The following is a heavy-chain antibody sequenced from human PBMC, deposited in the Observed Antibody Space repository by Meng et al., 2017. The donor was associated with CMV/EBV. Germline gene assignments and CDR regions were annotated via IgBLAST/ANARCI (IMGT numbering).Heavy chain of an antibody. Sequence: SGLAFSSYAMSWVRQGPGKGLEWVSVIYSGGSSTYYADSVKGRFTISRDNSKNTLYLQMNSLRAEDTAVYYCAKEGEIGAVAGHFDYWGQGTLVTVSS. CDR1: GLAFSSYA. CDR3: AKEGEIGAVAGHFDY. V-gene: IGHV3-23*03. D-gene: IGHD6-19*01. CDR2: IYSGGSST. J-gene: IGHJ4*02.